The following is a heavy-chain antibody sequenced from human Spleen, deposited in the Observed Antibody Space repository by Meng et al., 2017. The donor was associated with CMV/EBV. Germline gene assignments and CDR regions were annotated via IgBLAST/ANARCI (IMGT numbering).Heavy chain of an antibody. CDR3: ARGLRSETTFDY. CDR2: IYYSGST. J-gene: IGHJ4*02. CDR1: GGSISSYY. D-gene: IGHD1/OR15-1a*01. V-gene: IGHV4-59*01. Sequence: GSLRLSCTVSGGSISSYYWSWIRQPPGKGLEWIGYIYYSGSTSYNPSLKSRVTISVDTSKNQFSLKLSSVTAADTAVYYCARGLRSETTFDYWGQGTLVTVSS.